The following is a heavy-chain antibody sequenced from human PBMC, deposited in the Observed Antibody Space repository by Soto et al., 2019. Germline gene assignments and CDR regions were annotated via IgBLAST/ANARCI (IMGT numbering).Heavy chain of an antibody. CDR2: IYSGGST. D-gene: IGHD5-12*01. CDR3: ARDRGGYDDYYYYGMDV. Sequence: TGGSLRLSCAASGFTVSSNYMSWVRQAPGKGLEWVSVIYSGGSTYYADSVKGRFTISRDNSKNTLYLQMNSLRAEDTAVYYCARDRGGYDDYYYYGMDVWGQGTTVTVSS. J-gene: IGHJ6*02. CDR1: GFTVSSNY. V-gene: IGHV3-53*01.